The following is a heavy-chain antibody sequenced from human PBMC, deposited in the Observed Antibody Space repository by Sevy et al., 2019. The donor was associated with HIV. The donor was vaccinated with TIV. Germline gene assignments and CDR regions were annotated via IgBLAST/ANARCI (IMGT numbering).Heavy chain of an antibody. CDR3: AKERIYGPYYFDY. J-gene: IGHJ4*02. D-gene: IGHD3-10*01. V-gene: IGHV3-30*18. Sequence: GGSLRLSCAASGFTFSSYGMHWVRQAPGKGLKWVAVISYDGSNKYYADSVKGRFTISRDNSKNTLYLQMNSLRAEDTAVYYCAKERIYGPYYFDYWGQRTLVTVSS. CDR1: GFTFSSYG. CDR2: ISYDGSNK.